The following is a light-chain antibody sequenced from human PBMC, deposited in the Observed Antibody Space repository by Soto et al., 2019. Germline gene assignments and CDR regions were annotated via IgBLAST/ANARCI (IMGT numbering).Light chain of an antibody. Sequence: QSALTQPASVSGSPGQSITISCSGTSSDVGGYNHLSWYQQHPGKAPKLMIYEVSDRPSGIFNRFSGSKSGNKASLTISGLQAEEDADYYCSSYTSSNNWVFGGGTKLTVL. CDR3: SSYTSSNNWV. CDR1: SSDVGGYNH. J-gene: IGLJ3*02. V-gene: IGLV2-14*03. CDR2: EVS.